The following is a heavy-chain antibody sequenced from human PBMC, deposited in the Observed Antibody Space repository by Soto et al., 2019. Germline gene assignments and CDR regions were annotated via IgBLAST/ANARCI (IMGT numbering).Heavy chain of an antibody. CDR2: IYYSGST. D-gene: IGHD6-19*01. V-gene: IGHV4-59*05. Sequence: SETLSLTCTVSGGSISSYYWSWIRQPPGKGLEWIGSIYYSGSTYYNPSLKSRVTISVDTSKNQFSLKLSSVTAADTAVYYCAGFSGWYILFGYWGQGTLVTVSS. CDR3: AGFSGWYILFGY. CDR1: GGSISSYY. J-gene: IGHJ4*02.